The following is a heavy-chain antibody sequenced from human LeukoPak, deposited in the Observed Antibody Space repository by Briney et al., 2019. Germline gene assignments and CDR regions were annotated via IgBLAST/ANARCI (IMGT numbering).Heavy chain of an antibody. D-gene: IGHD2-2*01. CDR2: TIPILGIT. CDR1: GGTFSSYV. J-gene: IGHJ4*02. Sequence: SVKVSCKASGGTFSSYVISWVRQAPGQGLEWMGRTIPILGITDYAQKFQGRVTIIADKSTSTAYMELRSLRSDDTAVYYCARKELLSLMYLDYWGQGTLVTVSS. CDR3: ARKELLSLMYLDY. V-gene: IGHV1-69*04.